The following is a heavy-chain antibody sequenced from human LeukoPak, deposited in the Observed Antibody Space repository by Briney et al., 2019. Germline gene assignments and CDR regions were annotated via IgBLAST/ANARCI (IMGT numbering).Heavy chain of an antibody. CDR1: GFTFSSYG. J-gene: IGHJ4*02. D-gene: IGHD6-19*01. V-gene: IGHV3-30*18. CDR2: ISYDGSNK. CDR3: AKGRYTSGGFDY. Sequence: GGSLRLSCAASGFTFSSYGMTWVRQAPGKGLEWMAVISYDGSNKYYADSVKGRFTISRDNSKNTLYLQMNSLRAEDTAVYYCAKGRYTSGGFDYWGQGTLVTVSS.